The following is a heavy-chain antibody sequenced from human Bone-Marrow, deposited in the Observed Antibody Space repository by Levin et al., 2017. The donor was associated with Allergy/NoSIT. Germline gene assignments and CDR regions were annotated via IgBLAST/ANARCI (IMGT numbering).Heavy chain of an antibody. J-gene: IGHJ5*02. V-gene: IGHV1-2*06. Sequence: GASVKVSCKASGYTFTGYYMHWVRQAPGQGLEWMGRINPNSGGTNYAQKFQGRVTMTRDTSISTAYMELSRLRSDDTAVYYCARSGMRCSSTSCYLRIWFDPWGQGTLVTVSS. D-gene: IGHD2-2*01. CDR1: GYTFTGYY. CDR3: ARSGMRCSSTSCYLRIWFDP. CDR2: INPNSGGT.